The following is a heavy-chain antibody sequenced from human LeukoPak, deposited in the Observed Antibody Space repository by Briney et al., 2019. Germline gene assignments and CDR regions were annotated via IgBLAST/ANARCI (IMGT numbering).Heavy chain of an antibody. J-gene: IGHJ4*02. CDR3: ARDGDYYDSSGYYASGGYLTSDY. CDR2: ISAYNGNT. Sequence: ASVKVSCKTSGYTFTGYYMHWVRQAPGQGLEWMGWISAYNGNTNYAQKLQGRVTMTTDTSTSTAYMELRSLRSDDTAVYYCARDGDYYDSSGYYASGGYLTSDYWGQGTLVTVSS. CDR1: GYTFTGYY. D-gene: IGHD3-22*01. V-gene: IGHV1-18*04.